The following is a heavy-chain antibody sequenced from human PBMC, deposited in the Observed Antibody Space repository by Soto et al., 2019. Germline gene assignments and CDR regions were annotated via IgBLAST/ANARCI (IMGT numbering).Heavy chain of an antibody. Sequence: QVQLQQWGAGLLKPSETLSLTCAVYGGSFSGYYWSWIRQPPGKGLEWIGEINHSGSTNYNPSLKSRVTVPVDTSKTQFSLKLSSVTAADTAVYYCWRAVANDYVDDPLDYWGQGTLVTVSS. J-gene: IGHJ4*02. CDR1: GGSFSGYY. V-gene: IGHV4-34*01. CDR2: INHSGST. CDR3: WRAVANDYVDDPLDY. D-gene: IGHD4-17*01.